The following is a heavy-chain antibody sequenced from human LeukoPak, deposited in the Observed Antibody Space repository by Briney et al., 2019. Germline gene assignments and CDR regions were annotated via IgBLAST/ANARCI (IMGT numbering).Heavy chain of an antibody. J-gene: IGHJ4*02. CDR3: ARRAAALGAFDY. V-gene: IGHV3-74*01. D-gene: IGHD6-13*01. Sequence: PGGSLRLSCAASRFTFSNYRMHWVRQAPGKGLVWVSRINSDGSSISYADSVKGRFTISRDNAKNTLYLLMNSLRAEDTAVYYCARRAAALGAFDYWGQGTLVTVSS. CDR1: RFTFSNYR. CDR2: INSDGSSI.